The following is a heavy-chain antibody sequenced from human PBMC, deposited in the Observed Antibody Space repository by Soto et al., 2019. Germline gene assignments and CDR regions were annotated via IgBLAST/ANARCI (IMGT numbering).Heavy chain of an antibody. D-gene: IGHD1-20*01. CDR3: ASREYNWSTGYHILFDY. J-gene: IGHJ4*02. Sequence: SVKVSCKAPGGTFSSYTISWVRQAPGQGLEWMGRIIPILGIANYAQKFQGRVTITADKSTSTAYMELSSLRSEDTAVYYCASREYNWSTGYHILFDYWGQGTLVTVSS. V-gene: IGHV1-69*02. CDR2: IIPILGIA. CDR1: GGTFSSYT.